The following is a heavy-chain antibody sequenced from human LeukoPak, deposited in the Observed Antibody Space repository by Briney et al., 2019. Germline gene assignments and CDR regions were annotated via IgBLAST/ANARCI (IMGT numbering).Heavy chain of an antibody. D-gene: IGHD1-26*01. J-gene: IGHJ4*02. CDR1: GFTFNIYE. CDR3: GKHDSASDY. Sequence: GGSLRLSCAASGFTFNIYEMNWVRQAPGKGLEWVAFTRSDGSGEYYTDSVKGRFTISRDNSKNTLYLQMNSLRVEDTAVYYCGKHDSASDYWGQGTLVTVSS. V-gene: IGHV3-30*02. CDR2: TRSDGSGE.